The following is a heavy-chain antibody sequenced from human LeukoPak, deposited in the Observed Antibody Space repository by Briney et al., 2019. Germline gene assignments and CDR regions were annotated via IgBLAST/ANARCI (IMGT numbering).Heavy chain of an antibody. Sequence: GESLQISCKGSGYSFTSYWISWVRQMPGKGLEWMGRIDPSDSYTNYSPSFQGHVTISADKSISTAYLQWSSLKASDTAMYYCARQGGGDLWFGELFSGDYYYGMDVWGKGTTVTVSS. D-gene: IGHD3-10*01. CDR2: IDPSDSYT. V-gene: IGHV5-10-1*01. CDR1: GYSFTSYW. CDR3: ARQGGGDLWFGELFSGDYYYGMDV. J-gene: IGHJ6*04.